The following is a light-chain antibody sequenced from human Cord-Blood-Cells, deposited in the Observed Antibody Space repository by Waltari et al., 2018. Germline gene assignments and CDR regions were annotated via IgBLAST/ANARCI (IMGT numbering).Light chain of an antibody. Sequence: DSVMTQSPLSLPVTPGEPASISCRSSPSLLHSNGYNYLDWYLQKPGQSPQLLIYLGSNRASGVPDRFSGSGSGTDFTLKISRVEAEDVGVYYCMQALQTPYTFGQGPSWRS. J-gene: IGKJ2*01. V-gene: IGKV2-28*01. CDR2: LGS. CDR1: PSLLHSNGYNY. CDR3: MQALQTPYT.